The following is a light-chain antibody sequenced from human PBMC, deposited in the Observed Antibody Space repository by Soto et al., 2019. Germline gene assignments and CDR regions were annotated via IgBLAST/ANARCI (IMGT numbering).Light chain of an antibody. Sequence: QSVLTQPASVSGSPGQSITISCTGTSSDVGSYNLVSWYQQHPGKAPKLMIYEVSKRPSGVSNRFSGSKSGNTASLTISGLHAEDEAAYYCCSYAGSSTFVFGGGTEVTVL. CDR2: EVS. V-gene: IGLV2-23*02. J-gene: IGLJ2*01. CDR1: SSDVGSYNL. CDR3: CSYAGSSTFV.